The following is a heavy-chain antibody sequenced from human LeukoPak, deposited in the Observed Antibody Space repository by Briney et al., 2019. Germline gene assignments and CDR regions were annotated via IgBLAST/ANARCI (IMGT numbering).Heavy chain of an antibody. V-gene: IGHV1-18*01. J-gene: IGHJ4*02. CDR3: ARDCSSTSCYPWELDY. Sequence: APVKVSCKASGYTFTSYGISWVRQAPGQGLEWMGWISAYNGNTNYAQKLQGRVTMTTDTSTSTAYMELRSLRSDDTAVYYCARDCSSTSCYPWELDYWGQGTLVTISS. CDR2: ISAYNGNT. CDR1: GYTFTSYG. D-gene: IGHD2-2*01.